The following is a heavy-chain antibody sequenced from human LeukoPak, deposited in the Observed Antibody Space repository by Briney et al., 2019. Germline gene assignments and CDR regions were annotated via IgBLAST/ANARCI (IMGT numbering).Heavy chain of an antibody. J-gene: IGHJ4*02. CDR2: IDTSATTI. Sequence: GGSLRLSCAASGFTFSSYVMNWVRQAPGKGLEWVSYIDTSATTIYYADSVKGRFTISRDNAKNSLYLQMNSLRAEDTAVYYCAKDARGYSYGYPYYFDYWGQGTLVTVSS. D-gene: IGHD5-18*01. CDR3: AKDARGYSYGYPYYFDY. V-gene: IGHV3-48*03. CDR1: GFTFSSYV.